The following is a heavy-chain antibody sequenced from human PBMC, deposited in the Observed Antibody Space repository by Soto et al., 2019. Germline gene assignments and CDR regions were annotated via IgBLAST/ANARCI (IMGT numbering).Heavy chain of an antibody. Sequence: GGSLRLSCAASGFTVSSNYMSWVRQAPGKGLEWVSVIYSGGSTYYADSVKGRFTISRHNSKNTLYLQMNSLRAEDTAVYYCARGNTYYDFWSGPYYMDVWGKGTTVTGSS. CDR2: IYSGGST. CDR1: GFTVSSNY. CDR3: ARGNTYYDFWSGPYYMDV. V-gene: IGHV3-53*04. J-gene: IGHJ6*03. D-gene: IGHD3-3*01.